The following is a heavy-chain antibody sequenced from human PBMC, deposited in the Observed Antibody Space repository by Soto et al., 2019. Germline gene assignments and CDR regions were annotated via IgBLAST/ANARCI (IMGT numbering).Heavy chain of an antibody. CDR2: INGSGAKT. CDR3: AKNLWFGELSPFDY. CDR1: RFTFNNYA. Sequence: EVQLLESGGGSVQPGGSLRLSCAASRFTFNNYAMSGVRQAPGQGLEWVSDINGSGAKTVYADSVKGRFTTSRDNSRNTLYLQMNSLRGEATAIYYFAKNLWFGELSPFDYGGQGILVTVSS. D-gene: IGHD3-10*01. V-gene: IGHV3-23*01. J-gene: IGHJ4*02.